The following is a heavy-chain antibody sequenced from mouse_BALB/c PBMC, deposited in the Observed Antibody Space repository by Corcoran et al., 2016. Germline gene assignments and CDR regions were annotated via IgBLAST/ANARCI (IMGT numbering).Heavy chain of an antibody. CDR1: GYTFTDYN. CDR3: ARWGITTCDY. V-gene: IGHV1-18*01. Sequence: EVLLQQSGPVLVKPGASVKITCKTSGYTFTDYNMDWVKQSHGESLEWIGDINHRSRGTIYNQTFEGRATLNVDKSSSTAYMELHSLTSGDTAVYYCARWGITTCDYWGQGTTVTVSS. D-gene: IGHD1-1*01. CDR2: INHRSRGT. J-gene: IGHJ2*01.